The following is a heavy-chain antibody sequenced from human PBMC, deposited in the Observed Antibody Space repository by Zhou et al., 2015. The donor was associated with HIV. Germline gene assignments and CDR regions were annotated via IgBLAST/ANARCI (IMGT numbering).Heavy chain of an antibody. CDR1: RGTFSTFG. D-gene: IGHD1-14*01. V-gene: IGHV1-69*17. CDR2: IIPMFDIH. Sequence: QVQLVQSGPEVKKPGSSVKVSCKASRGTFSTFGVSWVRQAPGQGLEWMGGIIPMFDIHKYAQKFRARLTISVDKITDTAYMELSSLTSEDTAIYFCARSSVNHDDAFDLWGQGTNLIVSS. J-gene: IGHJ3*01. CDR3: ARSSVNHDDAFDL.